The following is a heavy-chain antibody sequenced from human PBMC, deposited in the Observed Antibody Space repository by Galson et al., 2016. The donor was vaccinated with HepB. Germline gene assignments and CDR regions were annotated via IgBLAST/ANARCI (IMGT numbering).Heavy chain of an antibody. Sequence: SVKVSCKASGYTFIGYYINWVRQAPGQGLEWMGIINPSGGSATYAQKFQGRVTMTRDTSTSTAYMQLNSLKSEDTAVYYCARRRIPSRLVGFGSTLLDYWGQGTLVTV. CDR1: GYTFIGYY. J-gene: IGHJ4*02. D-gene: IGHD6-13*01. V-gene: IGHV1-46*01. CDR2: INPSGGSA. CDR3: ARRRIPSRLVGFGSTLLDY.